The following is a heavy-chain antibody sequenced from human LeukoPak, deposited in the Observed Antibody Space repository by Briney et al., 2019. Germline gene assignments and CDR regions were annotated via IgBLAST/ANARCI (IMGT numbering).Heavy chain of an antibody. Sequence: SVKVSCKASGGTFSSYAISWVRQAPGQGLEWMGRIIPIFGTANYAQKFQGRVTITTDESTSTAYMELSSLRSEDTAVYYCARESEGRDGYNLAYYYMDVWGKGTTVTVSS. CDR3: ARESEGRDGYNLAYYYMDV. CDR2: IIPIFGTA. V-gene: IGHV1-69*05. D-gene: IGHD5-24*01. J-gene: IGHJ6*03. CDR1: GGTFSSYA.